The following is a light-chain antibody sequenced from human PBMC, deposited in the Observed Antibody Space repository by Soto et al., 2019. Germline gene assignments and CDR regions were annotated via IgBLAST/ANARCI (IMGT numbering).Light chain of an antibody. CDR2: DVS. V-gene: IGLV2-14*01. CDR3: GSYTGSSTSWV. Sequence: QSVLTQPASVSGSPGQSITISCVGTSSDIGDYNYVSWYQQHPGKVPKVIIYDVSNRPSGVSYRFSATKSGNTASLTISGLQAEDEADYYCGSYTGSSTSWVFGGGTKLTVL. J-gene: IGLJ3*02. CDR1: SSDIGDYNY.